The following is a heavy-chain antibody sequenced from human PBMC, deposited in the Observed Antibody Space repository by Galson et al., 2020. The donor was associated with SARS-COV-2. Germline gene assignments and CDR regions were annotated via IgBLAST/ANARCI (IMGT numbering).Heavy chain of an antibody. Sequence: SETLSLTCTVSAGSIISPIYYWGSIRQPPWKGLECIGSIPYSGSTYYNPSLKSPVTIAVDTSKNQFSLRLPSVTAADTAVYYGVGSVAVGATGGFAPWGQGTLFTVSS. J-gene: IGHJ5*02. CDR1: AGSIISPIYY. CDR3: VGSVAVGATGGFAP. CDR2: IPYSGST. V-gene: IGHV4-39*07. D-gene: IGHD1-26*01.